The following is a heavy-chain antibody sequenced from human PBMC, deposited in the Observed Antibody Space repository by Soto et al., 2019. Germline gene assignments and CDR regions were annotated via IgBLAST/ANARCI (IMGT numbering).Heavy chain of an antibody. CDR3: ATVFEH. CDR2: VDSAGSGT. CDR1: GITFSGFW. Sequence: VPLVESGGGSVQPGGSLRLSYVASGITFSGFWMHWVRQVPGKGLVWVARVDSAGSGTSYADSVKGRFTISRDNAKNTLSLQMDSLRVEDTAVYYCATVFEHWGQGSPVTVSS. V-gene: IGHV3-74*01. J-gene: IGHJ4*02.